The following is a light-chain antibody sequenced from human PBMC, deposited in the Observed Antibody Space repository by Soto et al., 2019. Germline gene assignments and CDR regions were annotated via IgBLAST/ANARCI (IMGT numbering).Light chain of an antibody. CDR1: QRISSW. CDR3: QQYTSYGIYT. CDR2: DAS. Sequence: DIQMTQSPSTLSASVGDRVTITCRASQRISSWLAWYQQKPGKAPKLLIYDASSLESWVPSRFSGSGSGTEFTLTISSLQPDDFATYYCQQYTSYGIYTFGQGTKLEI. J-gene: IGKJ2*01. V-gene: IGKV1-5*01.